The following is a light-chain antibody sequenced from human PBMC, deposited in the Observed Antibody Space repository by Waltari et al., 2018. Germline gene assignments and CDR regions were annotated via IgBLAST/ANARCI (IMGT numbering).Light chain of an antibody. V-gene: IGLV3-25*03. J-gene: IGLJ2*01. CDR2: KDT. CDR3: QSGDSSGTYEV. CDR1: ALTKKY. Sequence: SSELTQPPSVSVSPGQTARITCSGDALTKKYVYWYQQKAGQAPVLVIHKDTESPSMIPARFSGSTSGTTVTLIISGVQAEDEADYYCQSGDSSGTYEVFGGGTKLTVL.